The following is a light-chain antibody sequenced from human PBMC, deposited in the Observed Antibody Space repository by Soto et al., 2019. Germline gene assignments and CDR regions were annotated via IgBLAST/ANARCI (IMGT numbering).Light chain of an antibody. J-gene: IGLJ2*01. Sequence: QSVLTQPPSASGTPGQRVTISCSGSSSNIGSNTVNWYQQLPGTAPTLLIYSNNQRPSGVPDRFSGSKSGTSASLAISGLQSEDEDDYYCAAWDDSLNGVVFGGGTKLTV. CDR1: SSNIGSNT. CDR2: SNN. V-gene: IGLV1-44*01. CDR3: AAWDDSLNGVV.